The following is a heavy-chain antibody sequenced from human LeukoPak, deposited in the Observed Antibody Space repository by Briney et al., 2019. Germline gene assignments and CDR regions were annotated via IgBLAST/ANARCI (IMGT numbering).Heavy chain of an antibody. CDR3: ARAPPYSGTPDY. CDR2: IYTSGST. V-gene: IGHV4-61*02. Sequence: IPSETLSLTCTVSGGSISSGSYYWSWIRQPAGKGLEWIGRIYTSGSTNYNPSLKSRVTISVDTSKNQFSLKLSSVTAADTAVYYCARAPPYSGTPDYWGQGTLVTVSS. D-gene: IGHD1-1*01. CDR1: GGSISSGSYY. J-gene: IGHJ4*01.